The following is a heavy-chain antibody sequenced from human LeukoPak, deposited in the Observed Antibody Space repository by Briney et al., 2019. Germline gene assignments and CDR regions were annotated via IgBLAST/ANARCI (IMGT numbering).Heavy chain of an antibody. CDR2: IRSKANSYAT. D-gene: IGHD2-15*01. J-gene: IGHJ5*02. CDR3: TRHLQLLQANWFDP. V-gene: IGHV3-73*01. Sequence: GGSLRLSCAASGFTFSGSAMHWVRQASGKGLEWVGRIRSKANSYATAYAASVKGRFTISRDDSNNTAYLQMTSLKTEDTAVYYCTRHLQLLQANWFDPWGQGTLVTVSS. CDR1: GFTFSGSA.